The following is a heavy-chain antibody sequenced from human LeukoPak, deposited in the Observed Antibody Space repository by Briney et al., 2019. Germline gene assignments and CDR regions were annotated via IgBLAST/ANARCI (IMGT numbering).Heavy chain of an antibody. CDR3: AKDQPGAGFDL. CDR2: ISGSGGSI. CDR1: GFSFRTYD. Sequence: GGSLRLSCAASGFSFRTYDLSWVRQAPGKGLEWVSGISGSGGSIKYADSLKGRFTISRDNSKKTLYLQMNSLAAEDTAVYYCAKDQPGAGFDLWGQGTLVTVAS. J-gene: IGHJ5*02. D-gene: IGHD1-1*01. V-gene: IGHV3-23*01.